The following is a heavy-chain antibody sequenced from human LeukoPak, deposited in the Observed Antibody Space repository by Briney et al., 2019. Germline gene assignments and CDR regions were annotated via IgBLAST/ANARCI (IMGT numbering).Heavy chain of an antibody. Sequence: PGGSLRHSCAASEFTFSRYWMSWVRQAPGKGLEWVANIKQDGSEKYYVDSVKGRFTISRDNAKNSLYLQMNSLRAEDTAVYYCARIPWAEGNSFDYWGQGTLVTVSS. CDR2: IKQDGSEK. V-gene: IGHV3-7*01. CDR3: ARIPWAEGNSFDY. D-gene: IGHD3-16*01. J-gene: IGHJ4*02. CDR1: EFTFSRYW.